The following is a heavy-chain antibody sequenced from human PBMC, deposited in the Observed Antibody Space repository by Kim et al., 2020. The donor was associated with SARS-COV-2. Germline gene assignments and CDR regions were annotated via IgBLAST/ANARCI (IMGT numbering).Heavy chain of an antibody. J-gene: IGHJ4*01. CDR1: GFTFSTYA. D-gene: IGHD3-10*01. V-gene: IGHV3-23*01. CDR2: INIGGDRT. CDR3: AKYFYGRGWIFDY. Sequence: GGSLRLSCAASGFTFSTYAMTWVRQAPGKGLEWVSSINIGGDRTYYLDSVKGHFTISRDNSKNTLYLQMTSLRAEDTAIYYCAKYFYGRGWIFDYWGHGTLVTVSS.